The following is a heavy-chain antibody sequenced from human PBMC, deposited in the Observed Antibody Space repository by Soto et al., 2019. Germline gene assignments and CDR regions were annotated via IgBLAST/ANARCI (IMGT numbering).Heavy chain of an antibody. CDR1: GGSFSGYY. CDR3: AREGHPRGFFDY. V-gene: IGHV4-34*01. CDR2: INHSGST. Sequence: KTSETLSLTCAVYGGSFSGYYWSWIRQPPGKGLEWIGEINHSGSTNYNPSLKSRVTISVDTSKNQFSLKLSSVTAADTAVYYCAREGHPRGFFDYWGQGTLVTVPQ. J-gene: IGHJ4*02.